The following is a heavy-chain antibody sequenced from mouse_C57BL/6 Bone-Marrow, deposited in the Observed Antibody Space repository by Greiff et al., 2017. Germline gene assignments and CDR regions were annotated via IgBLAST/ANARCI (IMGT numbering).Heavy chain of an antibody. CDR1: GFSINSDCY. CDR3: ASRGGYSYAMDY. Sequence: EVQLQESGPSLVRPSQTLSLTCTVTGFSINSDCYWIWIRQFPGNKLEYIGYTFYSGITYYNPSLESRTYITRDTSKNQFSLKLSSVTTEDTATYYCASRGGYSYAMDYWGQGTSVTVSS. CDR2: TFYSGIT. V-gene: IGHV3-3*01. J-gene: IGHJ4*01. D-gene: IGHD2-3*01.